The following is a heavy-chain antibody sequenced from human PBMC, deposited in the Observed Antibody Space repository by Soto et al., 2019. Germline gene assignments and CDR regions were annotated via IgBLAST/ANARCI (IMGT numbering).Heavy chain of an antibody. D-gene: IGHD5-12*01. V-gene: IGHV4-4*02. J-gene: IGHJ4*02. CDR1: NGSMTSSLW. CDR2: VAQSGYT. CDR3: ARNRYGGYDFDS. Sequence: SETLSLTCTVSNGSMTSSLWWSWVRQSPGKGLEWIGEVAQSGYTSYNPSLKSRLTISQDRSRNQFSLRLTSVTAADTAVYYCARNRYGGYDFDSRGQGTLVTVPS.